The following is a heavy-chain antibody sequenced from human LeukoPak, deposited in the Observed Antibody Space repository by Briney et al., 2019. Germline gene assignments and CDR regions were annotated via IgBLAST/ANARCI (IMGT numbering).Heavy chain of an antibody. CDR3: AIAGDSSTSCYRCFGN. CDR1: GYRISSYW. CDR2: IYPGDSDT. V-gene: IGHV5-51*01. Sequence: AASLMISCQGSGYRISSYWIGWVRQLARKGLEWMGIIYPGDSDTKYNPSFQGQVTISADKSINTAYLHWSSLQAADTAMYYCAIAGDSSTSCYRCFGNWGQGTLVTVSS. J-gene: IGHJ4*02. D-gene: IGHD2-2*02.